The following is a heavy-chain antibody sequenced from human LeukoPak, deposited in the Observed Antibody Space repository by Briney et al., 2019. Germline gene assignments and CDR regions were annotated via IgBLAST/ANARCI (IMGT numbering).Heavy chain of an antibody. CDR3: ARVGWELRNLHFDP. J-gene: IGHJ5*02. D-gene: IGHD1-7*01. CDR2: IKKDRSQK. V-gene: IGHV3-7*03. CDR1: GFTFSDTW. Sequence: GGSLRLSCVGSGFTFSDTWMSWVRQAPGKGPEWVASIKKDRSQKYYVDSVKGRFTISRDNAQNSLYLQMNSLGVEDTAMYSCARVGWELRNLHFDPWGQGTLVTVSS.